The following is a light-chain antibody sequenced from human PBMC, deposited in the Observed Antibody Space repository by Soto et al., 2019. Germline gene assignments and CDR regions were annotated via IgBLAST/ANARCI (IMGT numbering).Light chain of an antibody. CDR3: CSYTNNNTLV. CDR2: AVS. CDR1: SSDVGGYNY. Sequence: QSVLTQPASVSGSPGQSIAISCTGTSSDVGGYNYVSWYQQHPGKAPKVLFYAVSNRPSGVSNRFSGSKSDNTASLTISGLQAEDEDDYCCCSYTNNNTLVFGTGTKLTVL. J-gene: IGLJ1*01. V-gene: IGLV2-14*01.